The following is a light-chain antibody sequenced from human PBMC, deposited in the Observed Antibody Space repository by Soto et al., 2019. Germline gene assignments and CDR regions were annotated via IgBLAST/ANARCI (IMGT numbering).Light chain of an antibody. V-gene: IGKV3-15*01. CDR2: HAS. CDR3: QHHFNWPPFA. J-gene: IGKJ2*01. CDR1: QSVGSS. Sequence: IVMTQSPATLSVSPGDRATLSCRASQSVGSSLAWYQQKPGQAPRLLIYHASTRATAVPARFSGSGSGTEFTLTISSLQSEDFAVYYCQHHFNWPPFAFGPGTTLEI.